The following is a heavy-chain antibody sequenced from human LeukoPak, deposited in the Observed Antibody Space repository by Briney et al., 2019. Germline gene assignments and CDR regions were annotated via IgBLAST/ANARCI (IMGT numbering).Heavy chain of an antibody. CDR1: GYTFTSYG. Sequence: ASVKVSCKASGYTFTSYGISWVRQAPGQGHEWMGWISAYNGNTNYAQKLQGRVTMTTDTSTSTAYMELRSLRSDDTAVYYCARDGGKGTMVRGVMSYWGQGTLVTVSS. J-gene: IGHJ4*02. CDR2: ISAYNGNT. V-gene: IGHV1-18*01. CDR3: ARDGGKGTMVRGVMSY. D-gene: IGHD3-10*01.